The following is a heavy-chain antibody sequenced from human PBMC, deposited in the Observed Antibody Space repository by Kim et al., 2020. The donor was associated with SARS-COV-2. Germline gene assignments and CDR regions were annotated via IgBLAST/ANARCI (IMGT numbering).Heavy chain of an antibody. D-gene: IGHD3-10*01. J-gene: IGHJ6*02. CDR2: ISYDGSNK. Sequence: GGSLRLSCAASGFTFSSYGMHWVRQAPGKGLEWVAVISYDGSNKYYADSVKGRFTISRDNSKNTLYLQMNSLRAEDTAVYYCAKVYGSGSYYYYYGMDVWGQGTTVTVSS. V-gene: IGHV3-30*18. CDR3: AKVYGSGSYYYYYGMDV. CDR1: GFTFSSYG.